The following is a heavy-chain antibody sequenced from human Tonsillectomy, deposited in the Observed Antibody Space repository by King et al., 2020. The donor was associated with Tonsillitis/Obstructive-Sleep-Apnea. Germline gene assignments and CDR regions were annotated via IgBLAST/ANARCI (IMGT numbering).Heavy chain of an antibody. V-gene: IGHV3-7*04. CDR3: AREYCSGDSCYRIFDC. J-gene: IGHJ4*02. CDR1: GFTLSNYW. D-gene: IGHD2-15*01. CDR2: IKHHGSEE. Sequence: QLVQSGGGVVQPGGSLRLSCVASGFTLSNYWMSWVRQAPGKGLEWVANIKHHGSEEYYVDSVKGRFTISRDNAKNSLYLQMNSLRAEDTAVYFCAREYCSGDSCYRIFDCWGQGTLVTVSS.